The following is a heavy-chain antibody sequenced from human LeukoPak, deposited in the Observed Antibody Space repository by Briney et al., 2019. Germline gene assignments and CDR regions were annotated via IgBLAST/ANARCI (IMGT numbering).Heavy chain of an antibody. CDR1: GYSISSSYY. D-gene: IGHD2-21*01. CDR2: IYHSGST. Sequence: SETLSLTCTVSGYSISSSYYWGWIRQPPGKGLEWIGSIYHSGSTYYNPSLKSRVTISVDRSKNQFSLKLSSVTAADTAVYYCARGLDWYFDLWGRGTLVTVSP. V-gene: IGHV4-38-2*02. J-gene: IGHJ2*01. CDR3: ARGLDWYFDL.